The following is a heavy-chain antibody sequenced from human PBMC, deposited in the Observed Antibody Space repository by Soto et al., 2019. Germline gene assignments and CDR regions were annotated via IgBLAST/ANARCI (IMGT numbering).Heavy chain of an antibody. J-gene: IGHJ4*02. Sequence: SETLSLTCAVYGGSFSVYYWSWIRRPPGKGLEWIGEINHSGSTNYNPSLKSRVTISVDTSKNQFSLKVKSVTAADTAVYYCARGIAXIVVVERDAPDKYYLDSWGQGTLVTVSS. D-gene: IGHD2-15*01. CDR1: GGSFSVYY. CDR2: INHSGST. CDR3: ARGIAXIVVVERDAPDKYYLDS. V-gene: IGHV4-34*01.